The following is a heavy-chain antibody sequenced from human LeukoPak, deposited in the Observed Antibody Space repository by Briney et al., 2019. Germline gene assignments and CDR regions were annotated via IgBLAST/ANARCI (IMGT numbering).Heavy chain of an antibody. CDR1: GGSFSSYC. CDR2: ISYRGST. V-gene: IGHV4-59*08. Sequence: SETLTLTCTVSGGSFSSYCWSWIRQPPGKGLEWIGSISYRGSTNYNPSLKSRVTISVDTSKNQSSQTLSPVTAAETAVYYCARYEAVAGVFDYWGQGTLVTVSS. CDR3: ARYEAVAGVFDY. D-gene: IGHD6-19*01. J-gene: IGHJ4*02.